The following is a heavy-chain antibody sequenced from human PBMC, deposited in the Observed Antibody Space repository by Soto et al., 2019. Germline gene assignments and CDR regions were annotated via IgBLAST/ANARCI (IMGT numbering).Heavy chain of an antibody. Sequence: PGESLKISCKGSGYSFTSYWISWVRQMPGKGLGWMGRIDPSDSYTNYSPSSQGHVTISADKSISTAYLQWSSLKASDTAMYYCAIPTTVTMRDAFDIWGQGTMVTVSS. CDR2: IDPSDSYT. V-gene: IGHV5-10-1*01. CDR3: AIPTTVTMRDAFDI. D-gene: IGHD4-17*01. J-gene: IGHJ3*02. CDR1: GYSFTSYW.